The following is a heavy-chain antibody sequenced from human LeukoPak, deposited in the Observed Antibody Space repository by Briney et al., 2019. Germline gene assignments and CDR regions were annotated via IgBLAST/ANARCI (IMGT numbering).Heavy chain of an antibody. J-gene: IGHJ4*02. V-gene: IGHV3-48*03. CDR2: VSSSGSII. D-gene: IGHD3-22*01. Sequence: GGSLRLSCAASGFTFSSYEMNWVRQAPGKGLEWVSYVSSSGSIIYYADSVKGRFIISRDNAKNSLYLQMNSLRAEDTAVYYCTRDRYYYDSSGHPYYFDYWGQGTLVTVSS. CDR1: GFTFSSYE. CDR3: TRDRYYYDSSGHPYYFDY.